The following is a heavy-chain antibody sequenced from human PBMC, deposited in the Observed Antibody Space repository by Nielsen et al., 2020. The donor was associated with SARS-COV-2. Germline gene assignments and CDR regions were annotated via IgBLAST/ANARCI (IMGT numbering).Heavy chain of an antibody. CDR3: ARLFYYDSSGYDPFDY. D-gene: IGHD3-22*01. CDR1: GGSISSYY. CDR2: IYYSGST. J-gene: IGHJ4*02. V-gene: IGHV4-59*08. Sequence: SETLSLTCTVSGGSISSYYWSWIRQPPGKGLEWIGYIYYSGSTYYNPSLKSRVTISVDTSKNQFSLKLSSVTAADTAVYYCARLFYYDSSGYDPFDYWGQGTLVTVSS.